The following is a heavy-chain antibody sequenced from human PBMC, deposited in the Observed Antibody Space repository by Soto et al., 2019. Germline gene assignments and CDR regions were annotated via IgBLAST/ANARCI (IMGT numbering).Heavy chain of an antibody. J-gene: IGHJ4*02. CDR3: AKDLGYFDFAY. CDR2: ISYDGSNK. Sequence: GGSLRLSCAASGFTFSSYGMHWVRQAPGKGLEWVAVISYDGSNKYYADSVKGRFTISRDTSKNTLYLQMNSLRAEDTAVYYCAKDLGYFDFAYWGQGTLVTVSS. V-gene: IGHV3-30*18. CDR1: GFTFSSYG. D-gene: IGHD3-22*01.